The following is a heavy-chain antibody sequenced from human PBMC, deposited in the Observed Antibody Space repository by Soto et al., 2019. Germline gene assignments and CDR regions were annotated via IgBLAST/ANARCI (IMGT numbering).Heavy chain of an antibody. V-gene: IGHV3-11*06. CDR1: GFTFSDYY. Sequence: QVQLVESGGGLVKPGGSLRLSCAASGFTFSDYYMSWIRQAPGKGREWVSYISSSSSYTNYADSVKGRFTISRDNAKNSLYLQMTSLRAEDTAVYYCARDLGLAVAGNLDYWGQGTLVTVSS. D-gene: IGHD6-19*01. J-gene: IGHJ4*02. CDR2: ISSSSSYT. CDR3: ARDLGLAVAGNLDY.